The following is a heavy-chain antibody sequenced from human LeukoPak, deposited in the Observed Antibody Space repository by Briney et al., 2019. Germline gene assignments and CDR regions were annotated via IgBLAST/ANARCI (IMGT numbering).Heavy chain of an antibody. CDR2: ISYDGSNK. D-gene: IGHD6-19*01. CDR3: AKEGPDGYSSGWYLDY. V-gene: IGHV3-30*18. J-gene: IGHJ4*02. Sequence: QPGRSLRLSGAASGFTFSSYGMHWVRQAPGKGLEWVAVISYDGSNKYYADSVKGRFTISRDNSKNTLYLQMNSLRAEDTAVYYCAKEGPDGYSSGWYLDYWGQGTLVTVSS. CDR1: GFTFSSYG.